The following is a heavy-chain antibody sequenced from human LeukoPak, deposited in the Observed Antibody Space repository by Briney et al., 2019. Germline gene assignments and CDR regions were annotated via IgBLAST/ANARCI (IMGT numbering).Heavy chain of an antibody. J-gene: IGHJ4*02. CDR3: PRRHNGAYVVDY. CDR2: VYYTGSI. D-gene: IGHD3-10*02. V-gene: IGHV4-59*08. CDR1: GGSINGYY. Sequence: SETLSLTCSVSGGSINGYYWSWIRQPPGRGLQWLGFVYYTGSIDYNPSLKSRVSISVDTSRNQFSLKLTSVTAADTAVYYCPRRHNGAYVVDYWGRGTLVTVSS.